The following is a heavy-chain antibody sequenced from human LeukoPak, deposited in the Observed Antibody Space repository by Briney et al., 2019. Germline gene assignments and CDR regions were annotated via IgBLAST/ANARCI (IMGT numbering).Heavy chain of an antibody. D-gene: IGHD3-22*01. Sequence: GGSLRLSCAASGFTFDDYAMHWVRQAPGKGLEWVSGISWNSGSIGYADSVKGRFTISRDNAKNSLYLQMNSLRAEDMALYYSAKDTTGPYDSSRSYDYWGQGTLVTVSS. CDR1: GFTFDDYA. J-gene: IGHJ4*02. CDR3: AKDTTGPYDSSRSYDY. CDR2: ISWNSGSI. V-gene: IGHV3-9*03.